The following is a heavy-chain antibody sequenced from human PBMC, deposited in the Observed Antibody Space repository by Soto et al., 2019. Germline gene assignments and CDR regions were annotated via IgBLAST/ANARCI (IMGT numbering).Heavy chain of an antibody. J-gene: IGHJ4*02. D-gene: IGHD2-15*01. CDR2: IIPIFGTA. Sequence: QVQLVQSGAEVKKPGSSVEVSCKASGGTFSSYAISWVRQAPGQGLEWMGGIIPIFGTANYAQKFQGRVTITADESTSTAYMELSSLRSEDTAVYYCASQNEPSGYCSGGSCYSRADYWGQGTLVTVSS. CDR1: GGTFSSYA. CDR3: ASQNEPSGYCSGGSCYSRADY. V-gene: IGHV1-69*01.